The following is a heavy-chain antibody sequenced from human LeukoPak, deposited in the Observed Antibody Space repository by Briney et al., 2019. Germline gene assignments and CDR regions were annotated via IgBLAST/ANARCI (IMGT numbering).Heavy chain of an antibody. CDR2: FYISGST. D-gene: IGHD4-11*01. Sequence: MPSETLSLTCTVSGGSISSYYWSWFRQPAGKGLEWIGRFYISGSTNYNPSLKSRVTMSVDTSKNQFSLRLNSVTAADTAVYYCARDFLLQSEGLFDYWGQGTLVTVSS. J-gene: IGHJ4*02. CDR1: GGSISSYY. CDR3: ARDFLLQSEGLFDY. V-gene: IGHV4-4*07.